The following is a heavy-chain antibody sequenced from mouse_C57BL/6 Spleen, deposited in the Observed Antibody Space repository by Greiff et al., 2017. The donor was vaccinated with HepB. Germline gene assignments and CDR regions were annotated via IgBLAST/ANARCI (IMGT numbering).Heavy chain of an antibody. J-gene: IGHJ4*01. CDR2: INPYNGGT. D-gene: IGHD1-1*01. V-gene: IGHV1-19*01. CDR1: GYTFTDYY. CDR3: AREVVARGYAMDY. Sequence: EVQLQESGPVLVKPGASVKMSCKASGYTFTDYYMNWVKQSHGKSLEWIGVINPYNGGTSYNQKFKGKATLTVDKSSSTAYMELNSLTSEDSAVYYCAREVVARGYAMDYWGQGTSVTVSS.